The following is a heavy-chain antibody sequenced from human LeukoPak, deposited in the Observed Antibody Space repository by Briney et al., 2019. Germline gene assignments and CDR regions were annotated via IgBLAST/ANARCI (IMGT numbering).Heavy chain of an antibody. CDR2: IKLGGSEV. V-gene: IGHV3-7*01. Sequence: GGPLRLSCAPSGFTFASHWMSWVRQAPGGGVEWVANIKLGGSEVYYVESVKGRFTISIDDAKNSLFLQMGSLRDEDTAIYYCVRDRGDYWGQGTLVTVSS. CDR3: VRDRGDY. J-gene: IGHJ4*02. CDR1: GFTFASHW.